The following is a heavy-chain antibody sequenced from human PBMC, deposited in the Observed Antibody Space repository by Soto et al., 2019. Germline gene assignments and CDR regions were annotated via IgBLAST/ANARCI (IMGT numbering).Heavy chain of an antibody. CDR2: IYYSGST. V-gene: IGHV4-59*01. CDR3: AGGPVRGGIVGMDV. Sequence: SETLSLTCTVSGGSISSYYWSWIRQPPGKGLEWIGYIYYSGSTNYNPSLKSRVTISVDTSKNQFSLKLSSVTAADTAVYYCAGGPVRGGIVGMDVWGQGTTVTVSS. D-gene: IGHD3-10*01. CDR1: GGSISSYY. J-gene: IGHJ6*02.